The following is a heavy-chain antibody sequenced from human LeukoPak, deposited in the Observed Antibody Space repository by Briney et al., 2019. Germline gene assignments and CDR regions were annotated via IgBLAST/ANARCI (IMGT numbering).Heavy chain of an antibody. CDR3: ARRAGGYSHPYDY. D-gene: IGHD4-23*01. CDR1: GGTFSSYA. CDR2: IIPIFGTA. J-gene: IGHJ4*02. V-gene: IGHV1-69*13. Sequence: SVKVSCKASGGTFSSYAISWVRQAPGQGLEWMGGIIPIFGTANYAQKFQGRVTITADESTSTAYMELSSLRSEDTAVYYCARRAGGYSHPYDYWGQGVLVTVSS.